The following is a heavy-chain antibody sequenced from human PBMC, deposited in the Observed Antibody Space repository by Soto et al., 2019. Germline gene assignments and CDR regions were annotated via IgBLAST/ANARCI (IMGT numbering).Heavy chain of an antibody. CDR3: AKGSSGLRYFDWNPYYMDV. D-gene: IGHD3-9*01. J-gene: IGHJ6*03. CDR2: ISGSGGST. CDR1: GFTFSSYA. Sequence: GGSLRLSCAASGFTFSSYAMSWVRQAPGKGLEWVSAISGSGGSTYYADSVKGRFTISRDNSKNTLYLQMNSLRAEDTAVYYCAKGSSGLRYFDWNPYYMDVWGKRTKVTVSS. V-gene: IGHV3-23*01.